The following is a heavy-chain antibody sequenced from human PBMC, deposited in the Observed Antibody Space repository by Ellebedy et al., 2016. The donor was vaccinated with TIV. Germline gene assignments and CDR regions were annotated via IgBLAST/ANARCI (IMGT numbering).Heavy chain of an antibody. CDR2: ISSSSSTI. Sequence: GESLKISXAASGFTFSTYSMNWVRQAPGKGLEWVSSISSSSSTIYYADSVKGRFTISRDNAKNSLYLQMNSLRAEDTAVYYCAGRYCSTGVCEFAYWGQGTLVTVSS. J-gene: IGHJ4*02. D-gene: IGHD2-8*01. V-gene: IGHV3-48*04. CDR3: AGRYCSTGVCEFAY. CDR1: GFTFSTYS.